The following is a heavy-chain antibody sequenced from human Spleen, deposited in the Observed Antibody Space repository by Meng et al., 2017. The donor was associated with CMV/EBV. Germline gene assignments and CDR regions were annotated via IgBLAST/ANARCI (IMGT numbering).Heavy chain of an antibody. V-gene: IGHV3-74*01. CDR3: ARPITGGDAFDI. D-gene: IGHD7-27*01. J-gene: IGHJ3*02. Sequence: GGSLRLSCAASGFTFSSYWMHWVRQAPGKGLVWVSRINSDGSSTSYADSVKGRFTISRDNAKNSLYLQMNSLRAEDTALYYCARPITGGDAFDIWGQGTMVTVSS. CDR1: GFTFSSYW. CDR2: INSDGSST.